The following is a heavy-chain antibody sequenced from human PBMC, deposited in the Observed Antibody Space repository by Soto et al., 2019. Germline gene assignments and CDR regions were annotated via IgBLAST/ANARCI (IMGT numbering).Heavy chain of an antibody. J-gene: IGHJ6*02. CDR3: ARKGGYCSGGSCYALSYYYYGMDV. V-gene: IGHV1-46*01. CDR2: INPSGGST. Sequence: ASVKVSCKASGYTFTSYYMHWVRQAPGQGLEWMGIINPSGGSTSYAQKFQGRVTMTRDTSTSTVYMELSSLRSEDTAVYYCARKGGYCSGGSCYALSYYYYGMDVWGQGTTVTV. CDR1: GYTFTSYY. D-gene: IGHD2-15*01.